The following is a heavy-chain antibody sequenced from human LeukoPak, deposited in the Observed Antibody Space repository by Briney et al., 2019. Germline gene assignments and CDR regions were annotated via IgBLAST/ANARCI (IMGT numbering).Heavy chain of an antibody. CDR1: GFTFSSYG. D-gene: IGHD2-2*01. J-gene: IGHJ3*02. CDR2: IWYDGRNK. V-gene: IGHV3-33*01. CDR3: ARDRVPAARTRVAFDI. Sequence: GGSLRLSCAASGFTFSSYGMHWVRQAPGKGLEWVAVIWYDGRNKYYADSVKGRFTISRDNSKNTLYLQMNSLRAEDTAVYYCARDRVPAARTRVAFDIWGQGTMVTASS.